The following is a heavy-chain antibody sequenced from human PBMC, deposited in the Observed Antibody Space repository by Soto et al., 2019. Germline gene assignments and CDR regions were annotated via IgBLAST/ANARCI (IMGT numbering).Heavy chain of an antibody. J-gene: IGHJ5*02. D-gene: IGHD6-13*01. CDR3: ARDGSEQQMSAGFDP. Sequence: QVPLVQSGSEVKKPWASGKVSGKASGYTFTSYYMHWVRQAPGKGLECMGISNPSGGSTSYAQKFHGRVTMTRDTSTSTVYMELSSLRSEDTAVYYCARDGSEQQMSAGFDPWGQGTLVTVSS. CDR1: GYTFTSYY. V-gene: IGHV1-46*01. CDR2: SNPSGGST.